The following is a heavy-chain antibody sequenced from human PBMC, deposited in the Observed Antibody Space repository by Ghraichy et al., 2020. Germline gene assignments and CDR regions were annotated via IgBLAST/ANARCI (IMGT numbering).Heavy chain of an antibody. J-gene: IGHJ6*02. CDR3: ARDCSGGSCSPTYYYYGMDV. CDR2: IYHSGST. D-gene: IGHD2-15*01. V-gene: IGHV4-4*02. Sequence: SETLSLTCAVSGGSISSSNWWSWVRQPPGKGLEWIGEIYHSGSTNYNPSLKSRVTISVDKSKNQFSLKLSSVTAADTAVYYCARDCSGGSCSPTYYYYGMDVWGQGTTVTVSS. CDR1: GGSISSSNW.